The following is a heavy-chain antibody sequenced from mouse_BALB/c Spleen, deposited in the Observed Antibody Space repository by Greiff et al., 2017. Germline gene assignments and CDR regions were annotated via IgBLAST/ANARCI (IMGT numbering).Heavy chain of an antibody. CDR2: ISSGSSTI. V-gene: IGHV5-17*02. J-gene: IGHJ2*01. Sequence: EVKLQESGGGLVQPGGSRKLSCAASGFTFSSFGMHWVRQAPEKGLEWVAYISSGSSTIYYADTVKGRFTISRDNPKNTLFLQMTSLRSEDTAMYYCARFTTEGYYFDYWGQGTTLTVSS. CDR1: GFTFSSFG. CDR3: ARFTTEGYYFDY. D-gene: IGHD1-1*01.